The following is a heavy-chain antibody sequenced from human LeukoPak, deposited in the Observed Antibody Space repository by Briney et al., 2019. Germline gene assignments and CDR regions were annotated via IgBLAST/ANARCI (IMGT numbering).Heavy chain of an antibody. CDR1: GGTFSSYA. V-gene: IGHV1-69*13. CDR2: IIPIFGTA. CDR3: ARVWEAVARTSYYYYYYMDV. J-gene: IGHJ6*03. D-gene: IGHD6-19*01. Sequence: SVKVSCKASGGTFSSYAISWVRQAPGQGLEWMGGIIPIFGTANYAQKFQGRVTITADESTSTAYMELSSLRSEDTAVYYCARVWEAVARTSYYYYYYMDVWGKGTTVTVSS.